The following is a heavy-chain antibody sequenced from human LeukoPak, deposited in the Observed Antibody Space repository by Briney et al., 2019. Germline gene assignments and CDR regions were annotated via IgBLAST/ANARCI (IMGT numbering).Heavy chain of an antibody. D-gene: IGHD6-13*01. CDR2: ISAYNGNK. Sequence: ASVKVSCKASGYTFTSYGISWVRQAPGQGREWMGWISAYNGNKNYAQKLQGRVTMTTDTSTSTAYMELRSLRSDDTAVYYCARDPRYSSSWQWLVLAANGPLGGPRFDYWGQGTLVTVS. CDR3: ARDPRYSSSWQWLVLAANGPLGGPRFDY. V-gene: IGHV1-18*04. J-gene: IGHJ4*02. CDR1: GYTFTSYG.